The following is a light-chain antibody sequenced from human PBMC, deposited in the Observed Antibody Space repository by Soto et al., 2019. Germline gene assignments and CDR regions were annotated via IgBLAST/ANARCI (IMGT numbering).Light chain of an antibody. CDR1: NIGSKS. CDR3: QVWDSSNDRVV. CDR2: DDS. Sequence: SYELTRPPSVSVAPGQTAKITCGGSNIGSKSVHWYQQKPGQAPVLVVYDDSDRPSGIPERFSGSNSGNTATLTISRVEAGDEADYYCQVWDSSNDRVVFGGGTKVTVL. V-gene: IGLV3-21*02. J-gene: IGLJ2*01.